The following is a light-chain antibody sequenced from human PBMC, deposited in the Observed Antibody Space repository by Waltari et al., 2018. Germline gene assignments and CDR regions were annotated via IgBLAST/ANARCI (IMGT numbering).Light chain of an antibody. J-gene: IGLJ3*02. Sequence: QSALTQPASVSGSPGQSITISCTGTSSDVGRYTYVSWYQQHPGKAPKLLIFDVSNRPSGVSNRVSGSKSGNTASLTISGLQAEDESDYYCCSFTSRSTWVFGGGTKLTVL. V-gene: IGLV2-14*01. CDR1: SSDVGRYTY. CDR3: CSFTSRSTWV. CDR2: DVS.